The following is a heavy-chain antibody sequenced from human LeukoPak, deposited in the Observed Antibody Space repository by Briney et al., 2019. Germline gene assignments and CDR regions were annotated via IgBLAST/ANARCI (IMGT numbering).Heavy chain of an antibody. V-gene: IGHV4-39*07. CDR2: IYYSGST. Sequence: SETLSLTCTVSDGSISSSSYYWGWIRQPPGKGLEWIGSIYYSGSTYYNPSLKSRVTISVDTSKNQFSLKLSSVTAADTAVYYCARDESLGSLIDHWGQGTLVTVSS. J-gene: IGHJ5*02. D-gene: IGHD1-26*01. CDR3: ARDESLGSLIDH. CDR1: DGSISSSSYY.